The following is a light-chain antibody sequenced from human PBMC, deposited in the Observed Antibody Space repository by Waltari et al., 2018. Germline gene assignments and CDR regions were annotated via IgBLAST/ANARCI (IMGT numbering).Light chain of an antibody. J-gene: IGLJ2*01. Sequence: QSALTPPASVSGSPGQSITISCTGTSSDIGSYTLVSWYQHHPGKAPKIMVYEINKGPTGIFSRFAGSNTGNTASLTISVLQAEDEADYYCCSYAGSRGVFGGGTKLTFL. CDR1: SSDIGSYTL. CDR3: CSYAGSRGV. CDR2: EIN. V-gene: IGLV2-23*02.